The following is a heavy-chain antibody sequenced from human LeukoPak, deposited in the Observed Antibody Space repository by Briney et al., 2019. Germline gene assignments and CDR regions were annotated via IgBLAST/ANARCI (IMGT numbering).Heavy chain of an antibody. D-gene: IGHD6-13*01. J-gene: IGHJ4*02. CDR3: ARGGVSGAGAGTSFDY. Sequence: ASVKVSCKASGYTFTSYYMHWVRQAPGQGLEWMGIINPSGGSTSYAQKFQGRVTMTRDTSTSTVYMELSSLRSEDTAVYYCARGGVSGAGAGTSFDYWGQGTLVTVSS. V-gene: IGHV1-46*01. CDR1: GYTFTSYY. CDR2: INPSGGST.